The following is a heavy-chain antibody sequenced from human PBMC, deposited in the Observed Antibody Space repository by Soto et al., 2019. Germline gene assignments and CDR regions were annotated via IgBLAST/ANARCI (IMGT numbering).Heavy chain of an antibody. V-gene: IGHV1-24*01. Sequence: ASVKVSCKVSGYTLTELSMHWVLQAPGKGLEWMGGFDPEDGETIYAQKFQGRVTMTEDTSTDTAYMELSSLRSEDTAVYYCATVPKIVLMVYAHPHRGPYYFDSWGQGTLVTVSS. CDR1: GYTLTELS. D-gene: IGHD2-8*01. CDR3: ATVPKIVLMVYAHPHRGPYYFDS. J-gene: IGHJ4*02. CDR2: FDPEDGET.